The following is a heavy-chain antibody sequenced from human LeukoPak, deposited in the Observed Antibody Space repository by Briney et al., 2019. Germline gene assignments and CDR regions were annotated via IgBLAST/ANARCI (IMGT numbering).Heavy chain of an antibody. CDR3: ARVWWLNDYFDY. J-gene: IGHJ4*02. D-gene: IGHD5-12*01. V-gene: IGHV3-30*03. CDR2: ISYDGSNK. CDR1: GFTFSGYG. Sequence: GGSLRLSCAASGFTFSGYGMHWVRQAPGKGLEWVAVISYDGSNKYYADSVKGRFTISRDNSKNTLYLQMNSLRAEDTAVYYCARVWWLNDYFDYWGQGTLVTVSS.